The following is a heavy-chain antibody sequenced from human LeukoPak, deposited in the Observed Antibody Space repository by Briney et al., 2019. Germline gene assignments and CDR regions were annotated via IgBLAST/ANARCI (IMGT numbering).Heavy chain of an antibody. CDR2: VGPYNCKT. CDR1: GYAFSSYG. J-gene: IGHJ4*02. Sequence: ASVKVSCKASGYAFSSYGIGWVRQAPGQGLEWMGWVGPYNCKTNYSQKFQGRVTMTTDTSTNTAYLELRTLRSDDTAVYYCARGAPRGVWNFYFDYWGQGTLVTVSS. D-gene: IGHD1-7*01. CDR3: ARGAPRGVWNFYFDY. V-gene: IGHV1-18*01.